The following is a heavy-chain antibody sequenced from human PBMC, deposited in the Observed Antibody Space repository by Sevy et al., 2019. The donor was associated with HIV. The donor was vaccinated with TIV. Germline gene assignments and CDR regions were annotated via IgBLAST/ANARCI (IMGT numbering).Heavy chain of an antibody. Sequence: GGSLRLSCVVSGFTFSNYEINWVRQAPGKGLEWLSYISSSGSSIYYADSVKGRFTISRDNAKNSLYLQMSSLRAEDTAVYYCARGRYSYGMGAFDIWGHGTMVTVSS. CDR1: GFTFSNYE. J-gene: IGHJ3*02. CDR2: ISSSGSSI. CDR3: ARGRYSYGMGAFDI. D-gene: IGHD5-18*01. V-gene: IGHV3-48*03.